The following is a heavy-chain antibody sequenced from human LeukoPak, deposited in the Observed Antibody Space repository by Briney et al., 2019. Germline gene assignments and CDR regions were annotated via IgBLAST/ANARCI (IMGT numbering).Heavy chain of an antibody. D-gene: IGHD3-3*01. CDR1: GFTFSSYS. V-gene: IGHV3-21*01. Sequence: GGSLRLSCAASGFTFSSYSINWVRQAPGKGLEWVSSISSSSSYIYYADSVKGRFTISRDNAKNSLYLQMNSLRAEDTAVYYCARGDYDFWSGYPYWGQGTLVTVSS. CDR2: ISSSSSYI. CDR3: ARGDYDFWSGYPY. J-gene: IGHJ4*02.